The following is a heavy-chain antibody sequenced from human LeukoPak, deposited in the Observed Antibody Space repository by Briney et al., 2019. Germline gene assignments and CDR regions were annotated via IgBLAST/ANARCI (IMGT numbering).Heavy chain of an antibody. CDR2: IHWNSGRT. D-gene: IGHD3-3*01. J-gene: IGHJ3*02. CDR3: AKDATRIRIFGDAFDI. CDR1: GFNFDDYA. V-gene: IGHV3-9*01. Sequence: GGSLRLSCAASGFNFDDYAMHWVRLAPGKGLEWVSGIHWNSGRTGYADSVKGRFTISRDNAKGSLYLQMNSLRAEDTALYYCAKDATRIRIFGDAFDIWGQGTMVTVSS.